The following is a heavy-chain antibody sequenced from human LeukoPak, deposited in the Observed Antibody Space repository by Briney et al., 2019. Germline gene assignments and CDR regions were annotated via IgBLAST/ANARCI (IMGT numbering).Heavy chain of an antibody. CDR2: IYTSGST. CDR1: GGSIRSSY. D-gene: IGHD3-10*01. Sequence: SETLSLTCTVSGGSIRSSYWSWIRQPAGKGLEWIGRIYTSGSTNYNPSLKSRVTMSVDTSRNHLSLKLTSVTAADTAVYYCARGRSGGDWFDPWGQGTLVTVSS. CDR3: ARGRSGGDWFDP. J-gene: IGHJ5*02. V-gene: IGHV4-4*07.